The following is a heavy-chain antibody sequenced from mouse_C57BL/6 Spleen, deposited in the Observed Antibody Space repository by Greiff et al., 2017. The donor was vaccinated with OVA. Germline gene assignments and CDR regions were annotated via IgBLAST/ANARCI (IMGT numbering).Heavy chain of an antibody. CDR2: IDPETGGT. Sequence: QVQLQQSGAELVRPGASVTLSCKASGYTFTDYEMHWVKQTPVHGLEWIGAIDPETGGTAYNQKFKGKAILTADKSSSTAYMELRSLTSEDSAVYYCTRDGAMGWLTYWGKGTTLTVSS. J-gene: IGHJ2*01. D-gene: IGHD2-3*01. CDR1: GYTFTDYE. CDR3: TRDGAMGWLTY. V-gene: IGHV1-15*01.